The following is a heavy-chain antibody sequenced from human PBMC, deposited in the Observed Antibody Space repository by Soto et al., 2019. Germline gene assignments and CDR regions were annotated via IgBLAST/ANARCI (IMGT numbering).Heavy chain of an antibody. CDR3: AKGLLGYCSGGSCPQAYYYYMDV. V-gene: IGHV3-23*01. CDR2: ISGSGGST. J-gene: IGHJ6*03. CDR1: GFTFSSYA. Sequence: GGSLRLSCAASGFTFSSYAMSWVRQAPGKGLEWVSAISGSGGSTYYADSVKGRFTISRDNSKNTLYLQMNSLRAEDTAVYYCAKGLLGYCSGGSCPQAYYYYMDVWGKGTTVTVSS. D-gene: IGHD2-15*01.